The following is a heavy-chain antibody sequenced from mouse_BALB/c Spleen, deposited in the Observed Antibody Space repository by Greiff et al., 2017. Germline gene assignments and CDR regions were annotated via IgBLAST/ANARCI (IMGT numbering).Heavy chain of an antibody. CDR1: GYTFTSYY. CDR3: TRSRFDY. V-gene: IGHV1S81*02. Sequence: ESGAELVKPGASVKLSCKASGYTFTSYYMYWVKQRPGQGLEWIGEINPSNGGTNFNEKFKSKTTLTVDKSSSTAYMQLSSLTSEDSAVYYCTRSRFDYWGQGTTLTVSS. CDR2: INPSNGGT. J-gene: IGHJ2*01.